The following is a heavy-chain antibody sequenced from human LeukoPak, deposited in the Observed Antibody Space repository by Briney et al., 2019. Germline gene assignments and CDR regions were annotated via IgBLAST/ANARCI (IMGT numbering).Heavy chain of an antibody. CDR2: FRSSGGNT. Sequence: HSGGSLRLSCGASGFTFSNYAMICVRQAPGEGLEWVSVFRSSGGNTYCADSVKGRFTMSGDNSKNTLDLQMNSMSAEDTAVYYCARRASDSGANPTFDFWGQGTLVTVSS. J-gene: IGHJ4*02. CDR3: ARRASDSGANPTFDF. CDR1: GFTFSNYA. D-gene: IGHD3-22*01. V-gene: IGHV3-23*01.